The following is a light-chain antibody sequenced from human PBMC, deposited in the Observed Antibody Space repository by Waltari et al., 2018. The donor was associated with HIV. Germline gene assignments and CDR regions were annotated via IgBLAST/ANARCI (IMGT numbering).Light chain of an antibody. CDR2: GIN. V-gene: IGLV2-23*02. CDR3: CSYAGNTTWV. CDR1: SSDVGYYEL. J-gene: IGLJ3*02. Sequence: QSALTQPASVSGSPGQSITISCSGTSSDVGYYELVSWYQHHPDRAPKLIISGINKRPSGISAPFSGSKSGNTASLTISGLQSDDETDYYCCSYAGNTTWVFGGGTKLTVL.